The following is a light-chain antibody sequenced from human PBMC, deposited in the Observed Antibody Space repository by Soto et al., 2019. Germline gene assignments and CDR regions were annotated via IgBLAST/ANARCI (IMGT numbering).Light chain of an antibody. CDR3: LQPLQTLIT. CDR2: FGS. Sequence: EIVLTQSPLSLSASPGEPASISCRSSQSLTHSSGYNYLDWYLLKSGQPPQLVIYFGSNRVSGVPDRFSGSGSGTHFTLTISRVETEDSAVYFCLQPLQTLITFGQGTRLE. V-gene: IGKV2-28*01. CDR1: QSLTHSSGYNY. J-gene: IGKJ5*01.